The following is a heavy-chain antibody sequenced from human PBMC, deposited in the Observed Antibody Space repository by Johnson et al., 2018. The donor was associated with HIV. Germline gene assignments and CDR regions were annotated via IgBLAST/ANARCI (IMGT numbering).Heavy chain of an antibody. CDR2: ISWNGGRT. Sequence: VQLVESGGGLVQPGRSLRLSCAASGFTFDDYAMHWVRQVPGKGLEWVSGISWNGGRTGYADSLKGRFSISRDNAKNSLYLQMNSLRAEDTAVYFCARAYSYGYGDTDALDMWGQGTMVTVS. J-gene: IGHJ3*02. D-gene: IGHD5-18*01. V-gene: IGHV3-9*01. CDR1: GFTFDDYA. CDR3: ARAYSYGYGDTDALDM.